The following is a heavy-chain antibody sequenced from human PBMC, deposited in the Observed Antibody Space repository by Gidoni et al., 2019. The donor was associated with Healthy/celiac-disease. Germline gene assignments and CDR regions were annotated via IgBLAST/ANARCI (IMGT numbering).Heavy chain of an antibody. D-gene: IGHD3-22*01. CDR2: IYYSGST. Sequence: QVQLQESGPGLVKPSQTLSLTCTVSGGSISSGGYYWSWIRQHPGKGLEWIGYIYYSGSTYYNPSLKSRVTISVDTSKNQFSLKLSSVTAADTAVYYCARRTVGYSEYLIHFDYWGQGTLVTVSS. CDR1: GGSISSGGYY. V-gene: IGHV4-31*03. CDR3: ARRTVGYSEYLIHFDY. J-gene: IGHJ4*02.